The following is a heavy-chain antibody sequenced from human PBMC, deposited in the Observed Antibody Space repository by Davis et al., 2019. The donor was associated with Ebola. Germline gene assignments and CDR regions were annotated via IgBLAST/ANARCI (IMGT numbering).Heavy chain of an antibody. D-gene: IGHD3-16*01. V-gene: IGHV4-59*01. Sequence: MPSETLSPTCTVSGGSITSYYWTWIRQLPGKGLEWMGHLFYGGSPNYNPSLKSRATISLDTSKNQPSMRLISVTAADTAVYYCARLSPLGLRLGETYNWFDPWGPGTLVTVSS. CDR3: ARLSPLGLRLGETYNWFDP. CDR1: GGSITSYY. CDR2: LFYGGSP. J-gene: IGHJ5*02.